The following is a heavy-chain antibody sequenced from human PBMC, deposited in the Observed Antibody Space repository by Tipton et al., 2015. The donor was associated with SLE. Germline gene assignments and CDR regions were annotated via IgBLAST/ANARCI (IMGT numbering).Heavy chain of an antibody. D-gene: IGHD5-24*01. V-gene: IGHV4-34*01. Sequence: LRLSCAAYGGSFSGYYWSWVRQPPGKGLEWIGEINDSGSTNYNPSLKSRVTMSVDMYKSQFSLNLRSVTAADTAVYYCARQGRDDAFDIWGQGTMVTVSS. CDR1: GGSFSGYY. J-gene: IGHJ3*02. CDR3: ARQGRDDAFDI. CDR2: INDSGST.